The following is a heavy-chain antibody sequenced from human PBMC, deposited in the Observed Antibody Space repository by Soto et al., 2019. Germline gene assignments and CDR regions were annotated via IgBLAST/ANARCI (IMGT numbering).Heavy chain of an antibody. V-gene: IGHV1-46*01. D-gene: IGHD6-13*01. CDR3: AREIAAAGMNYYYYGMDV. CDR1: GYTFTSYY. Sequence: ASVKVSCKASGYTFTSYYMHWVRQAPGQGLEWKGKINPSGGSTSYAQNFQGRVTMTRDTSTSTVYMELSSLRSEDTAVYYCAREIAAAGMNYYYYGMDVWGQGTTVTVSS. CDR2: INPSGGST. J-gene: IGHJ6*02.